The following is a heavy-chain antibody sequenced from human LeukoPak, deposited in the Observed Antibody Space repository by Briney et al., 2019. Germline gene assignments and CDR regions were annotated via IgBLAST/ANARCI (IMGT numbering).Heavy chain of an antibody. V-gene: IGHV1-24*01. CDR2: FDPEDGET. D-gene: IGHD3-10*01. CDR3: ATGEDPFGELLSDASDI. CDR1: GYTLTELS. J-gene: IGHJ3*02. Sequence: ASVKVSCKVSGYTLTELSMHWVRQAPGKGLEWMGGFDPEDGETIYAQKFQGRVTMTEDTSTDTAYMELSGLRSEDTAVYYCATGEDPFGELLSDASDIWGQGTMVTVSS.